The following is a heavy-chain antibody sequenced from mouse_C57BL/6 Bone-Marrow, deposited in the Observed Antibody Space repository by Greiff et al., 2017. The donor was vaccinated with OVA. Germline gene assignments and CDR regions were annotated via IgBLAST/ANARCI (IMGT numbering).Heavy chain of an antibody. D-gene: IGHD1-1*01. V-gene: IGHV5-2*01. CDR2: INSDGGST. J-gene: IGHJ4*01. Sequence: EVKLMESGGGLVQPGESLKLSCESNEYEFPSHDMSWVRKTPEKRLELVAAINSDGGSTYYPATLERRFIISRDNTKKTLYLQMSSLRSEDTALYYCASLITTVVASPSYYAMDYWGQGTSVTVSS. CDR3: ASLITTVVASPSYYAMDY. CDR1: EYEFPSHD.